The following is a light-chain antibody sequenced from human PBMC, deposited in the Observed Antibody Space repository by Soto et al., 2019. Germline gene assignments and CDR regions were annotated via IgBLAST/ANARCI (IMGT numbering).Light chain of an antibody. J-gene: IGKJ5*01. CDR2: GSY. V-gene: IGKV3-11*01. CDR1: QSVSSY. CDR3: QQYGDSLSIT. Sequence: EIVLTQSPATLSLSPGERATLSCRASQSVSSYLAWYQQKPGQAPRLLMYGSYHRATGIPDGFSGSGSGTDFSLTITRLEPEDFAVYYCQQYGDSLSITFGQGTRLEIK.